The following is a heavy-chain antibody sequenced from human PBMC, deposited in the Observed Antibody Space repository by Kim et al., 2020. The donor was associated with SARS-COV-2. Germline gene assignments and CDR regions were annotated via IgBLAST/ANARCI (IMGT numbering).Heavy chain of an antibody. D-gene: IGHD6-13*01. J-gene: IGHJ3*02. V-gene: IGHV3-9*01. Sequence: VKGRFTISRDNAKNSLYLQMNSLRAEDTALYDCAKDIGLAAAGSAFDIWGQGTMVTVSS. CDR3: AKDIGLAAAGSAFDI.